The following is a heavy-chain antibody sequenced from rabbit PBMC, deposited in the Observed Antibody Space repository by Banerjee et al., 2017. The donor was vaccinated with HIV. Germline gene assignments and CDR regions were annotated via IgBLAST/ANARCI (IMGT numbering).Heavy chain of an antibody. CDR2: IYTGISGST. CDR3: VRETETYADYAGYGYYFDL. CDR1: GFSFSSSYY. D-gene: IGHD6-1*01. Sequence: QEQLVESGGGLVQPEGSLTLTCTASGFSFSSSYYMCWVRQAPGKGLEWIACIYTGISGSTYYASWAKGRFTISKTSSTTVTLQMTSLTAADTATYFCVRETETYADYAGYGYYFDLWGQGTLVTVS. V-gene: IGHV1S45*01. J-gene: IGHJ4*01.